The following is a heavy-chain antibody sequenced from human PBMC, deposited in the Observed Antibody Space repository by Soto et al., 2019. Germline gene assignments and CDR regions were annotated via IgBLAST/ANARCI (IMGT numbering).Heavy chain of an antibody. CDR3: AKDVGLGYCSGGSCLHWFDP. Sequence: PGGSLRLSCAASGFTFSSYAMSWVRQAQGKGLEWVSAISGSGGSTYYADSVKGRFTISRDNSKNTLYLQMNSLRAEDTAVYYCAKDVGLGYCSGGSCLHWFDPWGQGTLVTVSS. D-gene: IGHD2-15*01. J-gene: IGHJ5*02. CDR2: ISGSGGST. CDR1: GFTFSSYA. V-gene: IGHV3-23*01.